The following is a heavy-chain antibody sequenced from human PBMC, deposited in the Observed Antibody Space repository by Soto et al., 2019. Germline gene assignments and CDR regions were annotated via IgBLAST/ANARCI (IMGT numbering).Heavy chain of an antibody. V-gene: IGHV3-33*01. CDR3: ARDQNSGYSSSWYLVY. J-gene: IGHJ4*02. Sequence: QVQLVESGGGVVQPGRSLRLSCAASGFTFSSYGMHWVRQAPGKGLEWVAVIWYDGSNKYYADSVKGRFTISRDNSKNTLYLQMNSLRVEDTAVYYCARDQNSGYSSSWYLVYWGQGTLVTVSS. D-gene: IGHD6-13*01. CDR1: GFTFSSYG. CDR2: IWYDGSNK.